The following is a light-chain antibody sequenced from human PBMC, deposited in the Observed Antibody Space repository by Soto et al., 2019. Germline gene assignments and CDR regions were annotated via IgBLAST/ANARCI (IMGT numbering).Light chain of an antibody. V-gene: IGKV3-11*01. CDR1: QSVSSN. Sequence: EIVMTQSPATLSVSPGERATLSCRASQSVSSNLAWYQQKPGQAPRLLIYGASSRATGIPDRFSGSGSGTDFTLTISSLEPEDFAVYYCQQRSKWVTFGRGTKVDIK. CDR3: QQRSKWVT. CDR2: GAS. J-gene: IGKJ4*01.